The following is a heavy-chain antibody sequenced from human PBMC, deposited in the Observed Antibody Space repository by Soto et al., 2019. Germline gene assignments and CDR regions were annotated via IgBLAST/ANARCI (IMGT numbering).Heavy chain of an antibody. Sequence: EVQLVESGGGLVQPGRSLRLSCAASGFGFDGYAMHWVRQDPGKGLEWASGISWNSGTIGYADSVKGRFTISRDNAKNSLYLQMNSLRLEDTAMYYCAKDTQLRFYGMDVWGQGTTVTVSS. CDR1: GFGFDGYA. CDR3: AKDTQLRFYGMDV. V-gene: IGHV3-9*01. J-gene: IGHJ6*02. CDR2: ISWNSGTI.